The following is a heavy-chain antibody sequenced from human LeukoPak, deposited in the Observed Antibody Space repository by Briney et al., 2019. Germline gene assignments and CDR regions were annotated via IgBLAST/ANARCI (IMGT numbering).Heavy chain of an antibody. CDR2: ISYDGSNK. CDR1: GFTFSSYG. J-gene: IGHJ4*02. D-gene: IGHD4-17*01. V-gene: IGHV3-30*03. Sequence: GGSRRLSCAASGFTFSSYGMHWVRQAPGKGLEWVAVISYDGSNKYYADSVKGRFTISRDNSKNTLYLQMNSLRAEDTAVYYCAPPGEATVDYWGQGTLVTVSS. CDR3: APPGEATVDY.